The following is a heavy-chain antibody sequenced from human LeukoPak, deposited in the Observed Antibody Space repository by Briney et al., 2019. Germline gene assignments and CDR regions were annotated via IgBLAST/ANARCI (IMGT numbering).Heavy chain of an antibody. V-gene: IGHV3-23*01. CDR1: GFTFSSCS. CDR2: ISGSGDDT. Sequence: GGSLRLSCAASGFTFSSCSMSWVRQAPGKGLEWVSGISGSGDDTVYADSVKGRFTISRDNSKNTLYMQMNTLSAEDTAVYYCAKHYIGSGTYLDFWGQGTLVPVSS. CDR3: AKHYIGSGTYLDF. D-gene: IGHD3-10*01. J-gene: IGHJ4*02.